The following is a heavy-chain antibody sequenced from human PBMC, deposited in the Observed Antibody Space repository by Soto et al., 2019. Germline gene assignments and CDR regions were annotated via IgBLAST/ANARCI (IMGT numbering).Heavy chain of an antibody. Sequence: ASVKVSCKASGGTFSSYTISWVRQAPGQGLEWMGRIIPILGLANYEQNFQGRVRFPADNSTSTAYLELSSLSFEDTAVYYCARGNTAMGPDAFDIWGQGKMFTVS. D-gene: IGHD5-18*01. J-gene: IGHJ3*02. CDR1: GGTFSSYT. V-gene: IGHV1-69*02. CDR2: IIPILGLA. CDR3: ARGNTAMGPDAFDI.